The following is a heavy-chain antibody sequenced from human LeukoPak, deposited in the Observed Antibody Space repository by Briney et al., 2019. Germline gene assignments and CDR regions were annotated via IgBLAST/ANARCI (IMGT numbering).Heavy chain of an antibody. V-gene: IGHV4-39*01. Sequence: SETLSLTCTVSGGSISSNSYYWGWIRQPPGKGLEWIGSIYYSGGTSYNSSLKSRVTMSIDTSKSQFSLKLSSVTAADTAVYYCASLRFIEWIHAIDYWGQGILVTVSS. CDR3: ASLRFIEWIHAIDY. D-gene: IGHD5/OR15-5a*01. CDR2: IYYSGGT. J-gene: IGHJ4*02. CDR1: GGSISSNSYY.